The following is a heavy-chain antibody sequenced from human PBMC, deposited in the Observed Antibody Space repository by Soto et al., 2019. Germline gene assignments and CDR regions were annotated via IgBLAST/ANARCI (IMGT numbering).Heavy chain of an antibody. CDR3: ARAGAYYYDSSAKRYFDY. D-gene: IGHD3-22*01. CDR1: GFTFSDYY. CDR2: ISSSSSYT. Sequence: GGSLRLSCAASGFTFSDYYMSWIRQAPGKGLEWVSYISSSSSYTNYADSVKGRFTISRDNAKNSLYLQMNSLRAEDTAVYYCARAGAYYYDSSAKRYFDYWGQGTLVTVSS. J-gene: IGHJ4*02. V-gene: IGHV3-11*06.